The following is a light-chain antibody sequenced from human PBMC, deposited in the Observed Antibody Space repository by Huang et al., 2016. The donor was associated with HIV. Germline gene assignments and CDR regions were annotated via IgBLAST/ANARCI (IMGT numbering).Light chain of an antibody. Sequence: DIQMTQSPSSLSASVGDRVTITCRASQNIDTCLNWYQQKRGKAPKLLIYAASNLEGGVPSRFSGSGSGTDFTLTISSLQPEDSATYYCQQSYSTLFTFGPGTKVDIK. CDR2: AAS. V-gene: IGKV1-39*01. J-gene: IGKJ3*01. CDR3: QQSYSTLFT. CDR1: QNIDTC.